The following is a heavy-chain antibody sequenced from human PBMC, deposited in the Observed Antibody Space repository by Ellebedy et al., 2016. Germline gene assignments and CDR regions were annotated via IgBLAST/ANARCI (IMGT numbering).Heavy chain of an antibody. Sequence: LRLSXAVYGGSFSGYYWSWIRQPPGKGLEWIGEINHSGSTNYNPSLKSRVTISVDTSKNQFSLKLSSVTAADTAVYYCARDYLISTVTGYYYYGMDVWGQGTTVTVSS. CDR3: ARDYLISTVTGYYYYGMDV. CDR2: INHSGST. V-gene: IGHV4-34*09. CDR1: GGSFSGYY. J-gene: IGHJ6*02. D-gene: IGHD4-17*01.